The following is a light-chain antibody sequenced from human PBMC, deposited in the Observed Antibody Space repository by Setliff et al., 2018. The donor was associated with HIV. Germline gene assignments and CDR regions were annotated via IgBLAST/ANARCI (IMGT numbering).Light chain of an antibody. Sequence: QSVLTQPASVSGSPGQSITISCAGTSTDVGGYDFVSWYQQHPGKAPKLIIYDVTNRPSGVSNRFSGSKSGKTASLAISGLQPEDEAHYYCSSYTSSGTIFGGGTK. J-gene: IGLJ2*01. V-gene: IGLV2-14*03. CDR3: SSYTSSGTI. CDR2: DVT. CDR1: STDVGGYDF.